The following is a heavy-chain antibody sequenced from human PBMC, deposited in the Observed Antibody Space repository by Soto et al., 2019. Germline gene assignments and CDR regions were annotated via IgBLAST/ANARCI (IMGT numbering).Heavy chain of an antibody. Sequence: PGGSLILSCVASGFTFIDYYMIWIRQSPGMGLEWISYIDTSGLTIYCAGSVKGRLTISRDNAKNSLSLQMNSLRAEDTAVYYCASKPYCGDECYNNYWGQGTLVTVSS. CDR2: IDTSGLTI. CDR1: GFTFIDYY. J-gene: IGHJ4*02. V-gene: IGHV3-11*01. CDR3: ASKPYCGDECYNNY. D-gene: IGHD2-21*01.